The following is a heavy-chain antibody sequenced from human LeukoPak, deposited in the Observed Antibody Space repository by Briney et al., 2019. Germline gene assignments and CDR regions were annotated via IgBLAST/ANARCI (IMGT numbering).Heavy chain of an antibody. V-gene: IGHV3-33*08. CDR3: ARDLSWVPGVLYGMDV. J-gene: IGHJ6*02. Sequence: PGGSLRLSCAASGFTFSSYGMHWVRQAPGKGLEWVAVIWYDGSNKYYADSVKGRFTISRDNSKNTLDLQMNSLRAEDTAVYYCARDLSWVPGVLYGMDVWGQGTTVTVSS. CDR1: GFTFSSYG. D-gene: IGHD2-8*01. CDR2: IWYDGSNK.